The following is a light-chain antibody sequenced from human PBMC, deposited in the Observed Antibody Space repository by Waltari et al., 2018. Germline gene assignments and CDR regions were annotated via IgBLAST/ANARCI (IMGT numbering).Light chain of an antibody. Sequence: SYELTQPPSVSVSPGQTARITCSGDALPKQYAYWYQQKPGQAPVLVIYNDSERPSGIHERFSGSSSGTTVTLTISGVQAEDEADYYCQSADSSGTYQVFGGGTKLTVL. V-gene: IGLV3-25*03. J-gene: IGLJ3*02. CDR2: NDS. CDR3: QSADSSGTYQV. CDR1: ALPKQY.